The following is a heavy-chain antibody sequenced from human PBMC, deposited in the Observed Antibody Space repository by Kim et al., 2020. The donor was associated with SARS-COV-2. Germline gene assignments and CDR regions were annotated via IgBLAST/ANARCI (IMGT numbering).Heavy chain of an antibody. CDR3: AKVGACSSTSCYYGGFYYYYGMDV. J-gene: IGHJ6*02. D-gene: IGHD2-2*01. V-gene: IGHV1-8*01. Sequence: ASVKVSCKASGYTFTSYDINWVRQATGQGLEWMGWMNPNSGNTGYAQKFQGRVTMTRNTSISTAYMELSSLRSEDTAVYYCAKVGACSSTSCYYGGFYYYYGMDVWGQGTTVTVSS. CDR1: GYTFTSYD. CDR2: MNPNSGNT.